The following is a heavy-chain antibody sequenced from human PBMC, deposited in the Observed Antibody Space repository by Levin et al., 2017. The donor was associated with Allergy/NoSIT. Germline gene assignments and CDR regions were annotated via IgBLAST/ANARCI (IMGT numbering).Heavy chain of an antibody. D-gene: IGHD3-10*01. CDR2: ISYDGSNK. V-gene: IGHV3-30-3*01. J-gene: IGHJ3*02. CDR1: GFTFSSYA. CDR3: ARSPARGDDAFDI. Sequence: SCAASGFTFSSYAMHWVRQAPGKGLEWVAVISYDGSNKYYADSVKGRFTISRDNSKNTLYLQMNSLRAEDTAVYYCARSPARGDDAFDIWGQGTMVTVSS.